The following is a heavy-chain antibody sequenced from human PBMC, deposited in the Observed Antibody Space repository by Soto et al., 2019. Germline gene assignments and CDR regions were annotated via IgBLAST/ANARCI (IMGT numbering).Heavy chain of an antibody. CDR3: ARLYGDGDSFDY. CDR2: IYYSGST. V-gene: IGHV4-59*08. D-gene: IGHD4-17*01. CDR1: GGSISSYY. Sequence: SETLSLTCTVSGGSISSYYWSWIRQPPGKGLEWIGYIYYSGSTKYNPSLKSRVTISVDTSKNQFYLKLSSVTAADTAVYYCARLYGDGDSFDYWSQGTLVTVSS. J-gene: IGHJ4*02.